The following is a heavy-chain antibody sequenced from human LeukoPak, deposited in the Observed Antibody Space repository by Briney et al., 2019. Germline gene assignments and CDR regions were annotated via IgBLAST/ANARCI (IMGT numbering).Heavy chain of an antibody. V-gene: IGHV4-61*02. CDR3: ARTSASGSTYFDY. Sequence: SQALSLTCTVSGGSISSGGYYWSWIRQPAGKGLEWIGRIYFSGTTHYIPSLQSRVTMSVDTSKNHFSLKLSSVTAADTAVYYCARTSASGSTYFDYWGQGTLVTVSS. D-gene: IGHD3-10*01. CDR1: GGSISSGGYY. J-gene: IGHJ4*02. CDR2: IYFSGTT.